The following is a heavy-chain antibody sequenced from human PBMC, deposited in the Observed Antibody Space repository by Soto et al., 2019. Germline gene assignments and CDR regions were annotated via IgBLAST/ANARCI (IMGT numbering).Heavy chain of an antibody. J-gene: IGHJ4*02. Sequence: EVQLLESGGGLVQTGGSLRLSCAASGFTFTNYAMSWVRQAPGKGLEWVATISSSAGSTYYADSVKGRFTSSRDNSKNTLFLQMSSLRAEDTAVYYCAKETTTSYFPLDYWGQGALVTVSS. CDR2: ISSSAGST. D-gene: IGHD1-26*01. CDR1: GFTFTNYA. V-gene: IGHV3-23*01. CDR3: AKETTTSYFPLDY.